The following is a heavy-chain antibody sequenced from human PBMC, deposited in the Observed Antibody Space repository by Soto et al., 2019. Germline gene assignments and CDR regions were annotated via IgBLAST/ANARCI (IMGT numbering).Heavy chain of an antibody. CDR3: AKVNLVWFGEFSFGLDV. D-gene: IGHD3-10*01. CDR1: GFTFSSYW. Sequence: GGSLRLSCAASGFTFSSYWMSWVRQAPGKGLEWVANIKQDGSEKYYVDSVKGRFTISRDNAKNSLYLQMNSLRAEDTVVYFCAKVNLVWFGEFSFGLDVWGQGITVTVSS. CDR2: IKQDGSEK. V-gene: IGHV3-7*01. J-gene: IGHJ6*02.